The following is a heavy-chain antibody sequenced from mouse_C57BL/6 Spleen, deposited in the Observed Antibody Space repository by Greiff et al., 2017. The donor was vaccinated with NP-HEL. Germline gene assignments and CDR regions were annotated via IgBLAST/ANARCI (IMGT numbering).Heavy chain of an antibody. CDR2: IYPGDGDT. J-gene: IGHJ4*01. CDR1: GYAFSSYW. D-gene: IGHD1-1*01. CDR3: ARFDYYGSSYEGAMDY. V-gene: IGHV1-80*01. Sequence: VQLQQSGAELVKPGASVKISCKASGYAFSSYWMNWVKQRPGKGLEWIGQIYPGDGDTNYNGKFKGKATLTADKSSSTAYMQLSSLTSEDSAVYFCARFDYYGSSYEGAMDYWGQGTSVTVSS.